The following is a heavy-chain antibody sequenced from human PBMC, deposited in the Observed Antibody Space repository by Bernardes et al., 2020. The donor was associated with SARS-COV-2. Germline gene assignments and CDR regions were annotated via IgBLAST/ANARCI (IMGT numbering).Heavy chain of an antibody. Sequence: GGSLRLSCGASTFTLGNYWMHWVRQAPGKGLVWVSGIDTDGTTTAYADSVKGRFTISRDNARNTLYLQMNRLGGDDTAVYYCTRDTGVDFDYWGQGTLVTVSS. CDR1: TFTLGNYW. CDR3: TRDTGVDFDY. CDR2: IDTDGTTT. J-gene: IGHJ4*02. D-gene: IGHD5-12*01. V-gene: IGHV3-74*01.